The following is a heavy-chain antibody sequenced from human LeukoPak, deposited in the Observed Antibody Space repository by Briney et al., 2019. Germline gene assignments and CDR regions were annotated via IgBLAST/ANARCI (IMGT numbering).Heavy chain of an antibody. CDR1: GFTFSSYA. D-gene: IGHD3-9*01. CDR3: ARQSSDILTGYYRGPYYYYGMDV. Sequence: PGGSLRLSCAASGFTFSSYAMSWVRQAPGKGLEWIGSIYYSGSTYYNPSLKSRVTISVDTSKNQFSLKLSSVTAADTAVYYCARQSSDILTGYYRGPYYYYGMDVWGQGTTVTVSS. J-gene: IGHJ6*02. CDR2: IYYSGST. V-gene: IGHV4-39*01.